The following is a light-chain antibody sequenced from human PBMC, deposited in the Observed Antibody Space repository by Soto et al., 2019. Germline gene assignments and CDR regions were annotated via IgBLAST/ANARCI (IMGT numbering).Light chain of an antibody. V-gene: IGKV3-20*01. J-gene: IGKJ1*01. CDR3: QQYGISPWA. CDR2: AAS. CDR1: QSVGRNY. Sequence: EIVLTQFPGTLSLSPGERATLSCRASQSVGRNYVAWYQQKPGQAPRVIIYAASNRASGIPDRFSGCGPGSNFTRTISRMEPEDLVVYDCQQYGISPWAFGQETKVEIK.